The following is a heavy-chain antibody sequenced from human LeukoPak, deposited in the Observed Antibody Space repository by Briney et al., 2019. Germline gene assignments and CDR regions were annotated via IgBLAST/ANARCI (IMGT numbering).Heavy chain of an antibody. J-gene: IGHJ4*02. CDR3: AREHDYGDYMYYFDF. CDR1: GFTFSSYW. CDR2: IKQDGSEK. V-gene: IGHV3-7*01. Sequence: GGSLRLSCAASGFTFSSYWMSWVRQAPGKGLEWVANIKQDGSEKYYVDSVKGRFTISRDNAKNSLYLQMNSLRAEDTAVYYCAREHDYGDYMYYFDFWGQGTLVPV. D-gene: IGHD4-17*01.